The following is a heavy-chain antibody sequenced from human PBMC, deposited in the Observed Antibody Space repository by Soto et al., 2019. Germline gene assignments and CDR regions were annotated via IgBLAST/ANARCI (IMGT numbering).Heavy chain of an antibody. CDR2: RMPIFGTSGTA. J-gene: IGHJ6*02. V-gene: IGHV1-69*01. Sequence: QVQLVQSGAEVKKPGSPGKISCKASGGTFSDYAISWVRQAPGQGLEWMGGRMPIFGTSGTANYAQKLQDSGTIAAGAATGTAVVEPISLRSEDTAGYYCATTLGQGTVEAHVYSCYYVMDVCGQAPSFTVPS. CDR1: GGTFSDYA. D-gene: IGHD3-16*01. CDR3: ATTLGQGTVEAHVYSCYYVMDV.